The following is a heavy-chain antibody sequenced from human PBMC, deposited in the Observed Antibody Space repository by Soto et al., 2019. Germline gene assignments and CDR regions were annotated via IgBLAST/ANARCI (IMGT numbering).Heavy chain of an antibody. CDR1: GGSFSGYD. CDR3: ARGRIWLLWFGESDGFDY. Sequence: SETLSLTCAVYGGSFSGYDWSWIRQPPGKGLEWIGEINHSGSTNYNPSLKSRVTISVDTSKNQFSLKLSSVTAAGTAVYYCARGRIWLLWFGESDGFDYWGQGTLVTVSS. D-gene: IGHD3-10*01. V-gene: IGHV4-34*01. J-gene: IGHJ4*02. CDR2: INHSGST.